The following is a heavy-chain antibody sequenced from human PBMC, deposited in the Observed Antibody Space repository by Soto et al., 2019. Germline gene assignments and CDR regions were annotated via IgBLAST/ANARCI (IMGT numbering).Heavy chain of an antibody. CDR3: ARAYYNSAYLLLYVDY. CDR1: GGTFSNYA. Sequence: ASVKVSCKAPGGTFSNYALTWVRQAPGQGLEWMGWIILGSANYAQKFQDRLTITADGSTNISYMELTSLTSEDTARYYCARAYYNSAYLLLYVDYCGQGTPVTVSS. J-gene: IGHJ4*02. D-gene: IGHD3-22*01. V-gene: IGHV1-69*13. CDR2: IILGSA.